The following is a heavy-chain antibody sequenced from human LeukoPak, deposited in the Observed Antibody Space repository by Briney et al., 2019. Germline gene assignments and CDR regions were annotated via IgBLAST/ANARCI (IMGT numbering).Heavy chain of an antibody. V-gene: IGHV3-15*01. CDR1: GFTFSNAW. J-gene: IGHJ4*02. Sequence: GGSLRLSCAASGFTFSNAWMSWVRQAPGKGLEWVGRIQSETAGGTTDYAAPVKGRFTISRDDSKNTLYLQMNSLRTEDTAVYYCTTEMDTAIYYWGQGTLVTVSS. CDR3: TTEMDTAIYY. D-gene: IGHD5-18*01. CDR2: IQSETAGGTT.